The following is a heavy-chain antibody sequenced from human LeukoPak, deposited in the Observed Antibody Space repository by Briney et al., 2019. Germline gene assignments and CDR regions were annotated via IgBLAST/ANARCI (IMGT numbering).Heavy chain of an antibody. Sequence: RAGGSLRLSCAASGFTFSSYWMSWVRQAPGKGLEWVANIKQDGSEKYYVDSVKGRFTISRDNAKNSLYLQMNSLRAEDTAVYYCARDRRYCTNGVCYATFDYWGQGTLVTVSS. CDR1: GFTFSSYW. CDR2: IKQDGSEK. V-gene: IGHV3-7*01. D-gene: IGHD2-8*01. J-gene: IGHJ4*02. CDR3: ARDRRYCTNGVCYATFDY.